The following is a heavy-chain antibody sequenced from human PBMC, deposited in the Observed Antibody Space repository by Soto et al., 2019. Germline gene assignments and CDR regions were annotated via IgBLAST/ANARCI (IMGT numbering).Heavy chain of an antibody. Sequence: SETLSLTCNMSGDSYSISTYSWSWIRQPPGKALQWIGFIYQSGVTSYNPSLVSRVSISLDRSNNQCSLKLKSVTAADTAVYFCAGMPYTSGLRFDPWGPGTLVTVSS. D-gene: IGHD6-19*01. CDR2: IYQSGVT. CDR1: GDSYSISTYS. J-gene: IGHJ5*02. CDR3: AGMPYTSGLRFDP. V-gene: IGHV4-30-2*01.